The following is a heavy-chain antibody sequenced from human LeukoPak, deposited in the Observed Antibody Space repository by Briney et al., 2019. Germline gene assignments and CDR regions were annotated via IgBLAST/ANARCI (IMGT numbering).Heavy chain of an antibody. CDR3: ARRVSVGEPYDY. CDR1: GFTFSDYY. J-gene: IGHJ4*02. V-gene: IGHV3-11*03. D-gene: IGHD3-16*01. Sequence: VGSLRLSCTASGFTFSDYYMSWIRQAPGKGLQWVSYISSSSSATNYADSVKGRFTISRDNAKNSLYLQMNSLRTEDTAVYYCARRVSVGEPYDYWGQGTLVTVSS. CDR2: ISSSSSAT.